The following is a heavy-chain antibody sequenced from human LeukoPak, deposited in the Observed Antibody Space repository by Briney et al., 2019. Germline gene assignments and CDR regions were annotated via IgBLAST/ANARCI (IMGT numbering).Heavy chain of an antibody. CDR3: ARDAGLIAPRYYFDY. D-gene: IGHD6-6*01. J-gene: IGHJ4*02. V-gene: IGHV4-39*07. CDR1: GDSISSSSKY. Sequence: SETLSLTCSVSGDSISSSSKYWGWIRQPPGKGLEWIGSIYYSEKTYYNPSLKSRFTISVDTPQNQFSLKLSYVTAADTAVYYCARDAGLIAPRYYFDYWGQGTLVTVSS. CDR2: IYYSEKT.